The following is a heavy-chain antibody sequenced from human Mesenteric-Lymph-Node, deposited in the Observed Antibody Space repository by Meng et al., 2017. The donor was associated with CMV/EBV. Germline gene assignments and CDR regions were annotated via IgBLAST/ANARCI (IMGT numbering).Heavy chain of an antibody. CDR3: ASGAYGSGSYYNPRFDY. J-gene: IGHJ4*02. V-gene: IGHV3-23*03. CDR2: IYSGGSST. CDR1: GFTFSSYA. D-gene: IGHD3-10*01. Sequence: GGSLRLSCAASGFTFSSYAMSWVRQAPGKGLEWVSVIYSGGSSTYYADSVKGRFTISRDNSKNTLYLQMNSLRAEDTAVYYCASGAYGSGSYYNPRFDYWGQGTLVTVSS.